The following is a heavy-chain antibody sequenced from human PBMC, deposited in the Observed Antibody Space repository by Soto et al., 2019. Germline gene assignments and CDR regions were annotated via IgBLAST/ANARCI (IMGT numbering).Heavy chain of an antibody. CDR1: GGSISSGGYS. CDR3: ARLNGYCISTNCHGYYGMDV. V-gene: IGHV4-30-2*03. Sequence: TSETLSLTCAVSGGSISSGGYSWNWIRQPPGKGLEWIGYIYHSGSTLYNPSLLSRVTISVDTSKNEFSLRLGSVTAADTAVYYCARLNGYCISTNCHGYYGMDVWGQGTTVTVSS. J-gene: IGHJ6*02. CDR2: IYHSGST. D-gene: IGHD2-2*03.